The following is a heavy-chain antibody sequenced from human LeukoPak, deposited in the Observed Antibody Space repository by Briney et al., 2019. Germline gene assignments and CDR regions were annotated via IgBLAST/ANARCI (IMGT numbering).Heavy chain of an antibody. Sequence: GGSLRLSCAASGFTFSTYTMYWVRQAPGKGLEWVSSISSSSSYIYYADSVKGRFTISRDNAKNSLYLQMNSLRAEDTAVYYCARDGDYYDSSGYYPYYFDYWGQGTLVTVSS. J-gene: IGHJ4*02. V-gene: IGHV3-21*01. D-gene: IGHD3-22*01. CDR3: ARDGDYYDSSGYYPYYFDY. CDR2: ISSSSSYI. CDR1: GFTFSTYT.